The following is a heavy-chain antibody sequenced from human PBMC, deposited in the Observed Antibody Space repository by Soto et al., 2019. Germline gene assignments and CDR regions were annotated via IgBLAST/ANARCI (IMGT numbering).Heavy chain of an antibody. CDR3: ARDQDSSGYPYNWFDP. V-gene: IGHV1-69*06. CDR1: GGTFSSYA. D-gene: IGHD3-22*01. J-gene: IGHJ5*02. Sequence: QVQLVQSGAEVKKPGSSVKVSCKASGGTFSSYAISWVRQAPGQGLEWMGGIIPIFGTANYAQKFQGRVTITEDKSTSTAYRELSSLRSEDTAVYYCARDQDSSGYPYNWFDPWGQGTLVTVSS. CDR2: IIPIFGTA.